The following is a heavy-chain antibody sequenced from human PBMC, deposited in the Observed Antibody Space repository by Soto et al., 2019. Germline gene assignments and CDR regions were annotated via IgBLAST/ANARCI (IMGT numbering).Heavy chain of an antibody. Sequence: PSETLSLTCTVSGGSISSRSYWWAWIRQPPGKGLEWIGDVFYSGSSYSNPSLKGRVAIPVDTSKNQFSLKLNSVTAADTAVYYCARHPRDDYNYGGSGIFDFWGQGTLVTVSS. V-gene: IGHV4-39*01. CDR1: GGSISSRSYW. D-gene: IGHD3-16*01. CDR2: VFYSGSS. J-gene: IGHJ4*02. CDR3: ARHPRDDYNYGGSGIFDF.